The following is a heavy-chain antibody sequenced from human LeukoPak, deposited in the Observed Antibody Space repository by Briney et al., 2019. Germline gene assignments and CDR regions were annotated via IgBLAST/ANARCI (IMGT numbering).Heavy chain of an antibody. V-gene: IGHV3-23*01. CDR3: AHISSSWPDY. CDR1: GFTFSSYA. Sequence: PGGSLRLSCATSGFTFSSYAMSWVRQAPGKGLEWVSGIGASGGSTYYADSVKGRFTISRDNSKNTLYLQMNSLRAEDTAVYYCAHISSSWPDYWGQGTLVTVSS. J-gene: IGHJ4*02. D-gene: IGHD6-13*01. CDR2: IGASGGST.